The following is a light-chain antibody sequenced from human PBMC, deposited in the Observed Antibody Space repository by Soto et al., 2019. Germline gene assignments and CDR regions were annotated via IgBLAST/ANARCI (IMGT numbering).Light chain of an antibody. CDR1: SSNIGSNT. J-gene: IGLJ2*01. Sequence: QSVLTQPPSASGTPGQRVTISCSGSSSNIGSNTVNWYQQLPGTAPKLLIYSNNQRPSGVPDRFSGSKSGPSASLAISGLRSEEGANYYGAAWDAGLNGQVFGEGPSSPS. CDR3: AAWDAGLNGQV. V-gene: IGLV1-44*01. CDR2: SNN.